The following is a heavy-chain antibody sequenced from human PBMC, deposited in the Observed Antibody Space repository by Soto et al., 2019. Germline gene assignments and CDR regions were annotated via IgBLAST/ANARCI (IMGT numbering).Heavy chain of an antibody. D-gene: IGHD3-16*02. J-gene: IGHJ3*02. V-gene: IGHV3-15*01. Sequence: GGSLRLSCAASGFTFNNAWMSWVRQAPGKGLEWVGRIKSKTDGGTTGYAAPVKGRFTISRDDSKNTLYLQMNSLKTEDTAVYYCTTDFHRFSAHDAFDIWGQGTMVTVSS. CDR1: GFTFNNAW. CDR3: TTDFHRFSAHDAFDI. CDR2: IKSKTDGGTT.